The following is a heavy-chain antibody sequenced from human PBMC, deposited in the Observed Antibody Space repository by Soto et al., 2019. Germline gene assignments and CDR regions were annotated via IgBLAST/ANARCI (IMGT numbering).Heavy chain of an antibody. CDR3: ARDLLGYCSSTSCSGDYYYGMDV. CDR1: GGTFSSYA. J-gene: IGHJ6*02. Sequence: QVQLVQSGAEVKKPGSSVKVSCKASGGTFSSYAISWVRQAPGQGLEWMGGIIPIFGTANYAQKFQGRVTITAEESTSTAYMELSSLRSEDTAVYYCARDLLGYCSSTSCSGDYYYGMDVWGQGTTVTVSS. V-gene: IGHV1-69*01. CDR2: IIPIFGTA. D-gene: IGHD2-2*01.